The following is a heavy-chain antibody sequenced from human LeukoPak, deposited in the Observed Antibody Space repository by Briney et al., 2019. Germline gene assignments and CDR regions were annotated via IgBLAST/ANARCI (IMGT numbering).Heavy chain of an antibody. CDR2: IRNDGSKK. J-gene: IGHJ6*03. CDR3: AKDGDTMSGTYYYDMDV. V-gene: IGHV3-30*02. D-gene: IGHD1-26*01. Sequence: GGSLRLSCTASGFTFSSYGMHWVRQAPGKGLEWVAFIRNDGSKKYDADSVKGRFTISRDNAKNTLYLQMNSLRGEDTAVYYCAKDGDTMSGTYYYDMDVWGKGTTVTIS. CDR1: GFTFSSYG.